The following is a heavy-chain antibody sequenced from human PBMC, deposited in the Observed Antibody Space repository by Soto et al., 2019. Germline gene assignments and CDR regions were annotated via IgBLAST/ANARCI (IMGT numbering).Heavy chain of an antibody. CDR1: GYTFTGHY. D-gene: IGHD1-26*01. V-gene: IGHV1-2*02. CDR2: INGNTGVT. Sequence: ASVKVCCTASGYTFTGHYIQWVRHAPGQGLEWMGWINGNTGVTNYAQRFQGRVTMTRDTSTRTAYMELSRLGYEDTAVYYCARDQAFSARYSFDPWGQGTQVTVSS. J-gene: IGHJ5*02. CDR3: ARDQAFSARYSFDP.